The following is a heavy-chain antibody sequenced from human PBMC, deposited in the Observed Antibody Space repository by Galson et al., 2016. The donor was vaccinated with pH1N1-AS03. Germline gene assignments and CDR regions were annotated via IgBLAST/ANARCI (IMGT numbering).Heavy chain of an antibody. CDR1: GFTFSSYS. J-gene: IGHJ6*02. D-gene: IGHD1-7*01. CDR3: AREAELYYYALDV. V-gene: IGHV3-64*02. Sequence: SLRLSCAASGFTFSSYSIHWVRQAPGKGLEYVSAISSDGDTYYTDSVKGRFTISRDKSKNTVYLQMGSLRPEDVAVYYCAREAELYYYALDVWGQGTTVTVSS. CDR2: ISSDGDT.